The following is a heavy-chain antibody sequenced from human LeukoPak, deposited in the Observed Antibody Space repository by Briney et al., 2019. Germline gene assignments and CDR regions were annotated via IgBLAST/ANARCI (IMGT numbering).Heavy chain of an antibody. CDR2: MNPSNGNT. V-gene: IGHV1-8*01. CDR3: ARDLSKLDY. CDR1: GYTFTSYA. J-gene: IGHJ4*02. Sequence: ASVKVSCNASGYTFTSYAINWVRQATGQGLEWMGWMNPSNGNTGFAQKFQGRLTMTRDTSISTAYMELRGLTSDDTAVYYCARDLSKLDYWGQGTLVSVSS. D-gene: IGHD4-11*01.